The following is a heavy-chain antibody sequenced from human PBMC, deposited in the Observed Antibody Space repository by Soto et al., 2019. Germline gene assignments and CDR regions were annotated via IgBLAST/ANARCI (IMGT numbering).Heavy chain of an antibody. CDR1: GFTFSSYA. J-gene: IGHJ4*02. CDR2: ISGSGAST. D-gene: IGHD3-3*01. CDR3: AKDPRGYYDFWSGYYDS. Sequence: GGSLRLSCAASGFTFSSYAMSWVRQAPGKGLEWVSAISGSGASTYYADSVKGRFTISRDNTKNTLYLQMNSLRAEDTSVYSCAKDPRGYYDFWSGYYDSWVQGTLVTVSS. V-gene: IGHV3-23*01.